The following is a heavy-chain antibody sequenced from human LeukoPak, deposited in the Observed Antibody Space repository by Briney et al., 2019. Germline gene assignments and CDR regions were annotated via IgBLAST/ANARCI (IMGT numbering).Heavy chain of an antibody. CDR3: ARVGDGYNLDY. Sequence: SETLSLTCTVSGGSISSSSYYWGWIRHPPGKGLEWIGSIYYSGSTYYNPSLKSRVTISVDTSKNQFSLKLSSVTAADTAVYYCARVGDGYNLDYWGQGTLVTVSS. D-gene: IGHD5-24*01. CDR2: IYYSGST. J-gene: IGHJ4*02. CDR1: GGSISSSSYY. V-gene: IGHV4-39*01.